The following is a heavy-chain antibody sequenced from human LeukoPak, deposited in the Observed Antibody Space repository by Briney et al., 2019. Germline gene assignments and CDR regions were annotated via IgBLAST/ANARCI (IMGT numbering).Heavy chain of an antibody. CDR1: GFTFSSYG. V-gene: IGHV3-33*01. J-gene: IGHJ4*02. CDR2: IWYDGSNK. Sequence: PGGSLRLSCAASGFTFSSYGMHWVRQAPGKGLEWVAVIWYDGSNKYYADSVKGRFTISRDNSKNTLYLQMNSLRAEDTAVYYCARDSYDFWSGANFDYWGQGTLVTVSS. CDR3: ARDSYDFWSGANFDY. D-gene: IGHD3-3*01.